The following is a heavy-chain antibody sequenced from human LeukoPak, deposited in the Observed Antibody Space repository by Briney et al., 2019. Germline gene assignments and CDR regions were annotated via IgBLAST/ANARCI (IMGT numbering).Heavy chain of an antibody. CDR3: ARGRQIFGVVNNWFDP. J-gene: IGHJ5*02. D-gene: IGHD3-3*01. Sequence: ASVKVSCKASGYTFTGYYMHWVRQAPGQGLEWMGWINPNSGGTNYAQKFQGRVTMTRDTSSSTAYMELSRLKSDDTAVYYCARGRQIFGVVNNWFDPWGQGTLVTVSS. CDR2: INPNSGGT. CDR1: GYTFTGYY. V-gene: IGHV1-2*02.